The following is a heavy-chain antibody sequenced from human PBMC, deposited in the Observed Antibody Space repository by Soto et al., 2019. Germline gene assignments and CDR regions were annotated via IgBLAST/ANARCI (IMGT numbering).Heavy chain of an antibody. D-gene: IGHD3-9*01. CDR2: IYYSGST. CDR1: GGSISSYY. J-gene: IGHJ6*03. V-gene: IGHV4-59*08. CDR3: ARLYYDILTGPNMDV. Sequence: SETLSLTCTVSGGSISSYYWSWIRQPPGKGLEWIGYIYYSGSTNYNPSLKSRVTISVDTSKNQFSLKLSSVTAADTAVYYCARLYYDILTGPNMDVWGKGTTVTVSS.